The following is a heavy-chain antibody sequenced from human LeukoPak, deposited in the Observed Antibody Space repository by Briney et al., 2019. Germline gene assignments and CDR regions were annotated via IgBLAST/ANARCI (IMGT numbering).Heavy chain of an antibody. CDR1: GGSMSSYF. V-gene: IGHV4-59*01. CDR2: IYDSGST. CDR3: AMSSGLRLGNAFDL. Sequence: SETLSLTCTVSGGSMSSYFWSWIRQPPGKGLEWIGYIYDSGSTYYNPSLKSRVTISRDTSTNQFSLKLRSVTAADTAVYYCAMSSGLRLGNAFDLWGQGTRVTVSS. J-gene: IGHJ3*01. D-gene: IGHD3-16*01.